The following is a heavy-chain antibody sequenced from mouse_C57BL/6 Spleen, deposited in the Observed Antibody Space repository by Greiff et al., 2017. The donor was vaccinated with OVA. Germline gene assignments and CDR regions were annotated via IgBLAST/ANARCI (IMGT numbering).Heavy chain of an antibody. D-gene: IGHD1-3*01. J-gene: IGHJ4*01. Sequence: EVKLMESGPGLVKPSQSLSLTCSVTGYSITSVYYWNWLRQFPGNKLEWMGYISYDGSNNYNPSLKNRISITRDTSKNQFFLKLNSVTTEDTATYYCAKWPMDDWGQGTSVTVSS. V-gene: IGHV3-6*01. CDR1: GYSITSVYY. CDR2: ISYDGSN. CDR3: AKWPMDD.